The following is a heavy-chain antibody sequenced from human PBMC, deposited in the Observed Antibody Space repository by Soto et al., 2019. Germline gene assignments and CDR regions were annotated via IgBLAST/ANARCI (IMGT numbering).Heavy chain of an antibody. Sequence: EVQLLESGGGLVQPGGSLRLSCAASGFTFSSYAMRWVRQAPVKGLEWVSAISGSGDSTYYADSVKGRFTISRDNSKNTLYLQMMSLRAEDTAVYYCARRGTGSYYDYWGQGTLVTVSS. CDR1: GFTFSSYA. CDR3: ARRGTGSYYDY. V-gene: IGHV3-23*01. CDR2: ISGSGDST. J-gene: IGHJ4*02. D-gene: IGHD1-26*01.